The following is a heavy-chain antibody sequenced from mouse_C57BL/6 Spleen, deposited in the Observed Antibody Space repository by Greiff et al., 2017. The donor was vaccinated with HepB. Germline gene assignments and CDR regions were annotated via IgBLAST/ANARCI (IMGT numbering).Heavy chain of an antibody. D-gene: IGHD1-1*01. V-gene: IGHV1-18*01. J-gene: IGHJ2*01. CDR2: INPNNGGT. Sequence: EVQRVESGPELVKPGASVKIPCKASGYTFTDYNMDWVKQSHGKSLEWIGDINPNNGGTIYNQKFKGKATLTVDKSSSTAYMELRSLTSEDTAVYYCARGGLLRQYYFDYWGQGTTLTVSS. CDR3: ARGGLLRQYYFDY. CDR1: GYTFTDYN.